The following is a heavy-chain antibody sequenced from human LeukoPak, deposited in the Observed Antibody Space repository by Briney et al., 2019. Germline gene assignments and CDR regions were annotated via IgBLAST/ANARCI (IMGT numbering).Heavy chain of an antibody. CDR2: INGDGSTT. Sequence: GESLRLSCAASGFTFSRYWMHWDRQAPGKGLVWVSRINGDGSTTSYADSVKGGFTISRDNAKNTLYLQMNSLRAEDTAVYYCATGNYYDSRGYYTFGHWGQGTLVTVSS. CDR3: ATGNYYDSRGYYTFGH. CDR1: GFTFSRYW. D-gene: IGHD3-22*01. J-gene: IGHJ1*01. V-gene: IGHV3-74*01.